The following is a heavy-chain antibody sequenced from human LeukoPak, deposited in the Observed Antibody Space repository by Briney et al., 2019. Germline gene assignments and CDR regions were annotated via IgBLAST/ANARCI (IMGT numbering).Heavy chain of an antibody. D-gene: IGHD3-10*01. CDR2: IYPGDSDT. Sequence: GESLKISCKGSGYSFTSYWIGWVRQMPGKGLEWMGIIYPGDSDTRYSPSFQGQVTISADKSISTAYLQWSSLKASDTAMYYCARHPPCTTMVRGVPNYYYYGMDVWGQGTTVTVSS. V-gene: IGHV5-51*01. CDR3: ARHPPCTTMVRGVPNYYYYGMDV. CDR1: GYSFTSYW. J-gene: IGHJ6*02.